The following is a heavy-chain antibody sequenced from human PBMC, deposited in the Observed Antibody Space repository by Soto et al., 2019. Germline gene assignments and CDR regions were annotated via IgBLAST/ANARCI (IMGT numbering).Heavy chain of an antibody. Sequence: ASVKVSCKASGYSFTDYYLHWVRQAPGQGLEWVGWINPKSGVIKFAQKFQGRITMTRDTSITTAYMELDSLRSDDTAVYFCARPLLRYFEGGYFDYWGQGSRDTVSA. J-gene: IGHJ4*02. CDR2: INPKSGVI. V-gene: IGHV1-2*02. D-gene: IGHD3-9*01. CDR1: GYSFTDYY. CDR3: ARPLLRYFEGGYFDY.